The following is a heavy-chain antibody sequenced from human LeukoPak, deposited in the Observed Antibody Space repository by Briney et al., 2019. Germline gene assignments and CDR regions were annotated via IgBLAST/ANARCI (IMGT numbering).Heavy chain of an antibody. CDR2: INPDSGGT. V-gene: IGHV1-2*02. CDR1: GYTFTGYY. J-gene: IGHJ3*02. CDR3: SRGRGRIQLRFDAFDI. D-gene: IGHD5-18*01. Sequence: ASVKVSCKASGYTFTGYYMHWVRQAPGQGLEWMGWINPDSGGTNYAQKFQGRVTMTRDTSISTAYMELTGLRSDDTAVYYCSRGRGRIQLRFDAFDICGQGTMVTVSS.